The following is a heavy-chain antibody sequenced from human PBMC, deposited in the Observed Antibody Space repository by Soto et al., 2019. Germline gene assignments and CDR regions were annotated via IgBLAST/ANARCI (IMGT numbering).Heavy chain of an antibody. CDR1: GFTVSSNY. J-gene: IGHJ4*02. V-gene: IGHV3-66*01. D-gene: IGHD6-19*01. Sequence: GGSLRLSCAASGFTVSSNYMSWVRQAPGKGLEWVSVIYSGGSTYYADSVKGRFTISRDNSKNTLYLQMNSLRAEDTAVYYCARDRSGGLPVAGNWGQGTLVTVSS. CDR3: ARDRSGGLPVAGN. CDR2: IYSGGST.